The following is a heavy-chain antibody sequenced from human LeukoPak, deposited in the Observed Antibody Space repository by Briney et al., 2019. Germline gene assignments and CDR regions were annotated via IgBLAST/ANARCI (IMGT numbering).Heavy chain of an antibody. Sequence: GASVKVSCKASGGTFSSYAISWVRQAPGQGLEWMGGITPIFGTANYAQKFQGRVTITADESTSTAYMELSSLRSEDTAVYYCARDLGLGHCVWGQGTTVTVSS. V-gene: IGHV1-69*13. CDR1: GGTFSSYA. J-gene: IGHJ6*02. D-gene: IGHD3-10*01. CDR3: ARDLGLGHCV. CDR2: ITPIFGTA.